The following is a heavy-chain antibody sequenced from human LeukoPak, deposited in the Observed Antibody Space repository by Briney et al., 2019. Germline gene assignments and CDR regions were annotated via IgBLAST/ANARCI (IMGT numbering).Heavy chain of an antibody. V-gene: IGHV3-7*01. J-gene: IGHJ4*02. D-gene: IGHD6-13*01. CDR3: ATTLNIATAAYF. CDR2: VQQDGSEK. CDR1: GFAFNNYW. Sequence: GGSLRLSCAASGFAFNNYWMSWVRQAPGKGLEWVANVQQDGSEKYYVDSVKGRFTISRDNAKNSLYLQMNSLRVEDTAVYYCATTLNIATAAYFWGQGTLVTVSS.